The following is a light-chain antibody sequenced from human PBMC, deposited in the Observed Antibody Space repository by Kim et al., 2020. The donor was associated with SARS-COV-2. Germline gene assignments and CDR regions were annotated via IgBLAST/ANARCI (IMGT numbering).Light chain of an antibody. V-gene: IGLV10-54*01. CDR1: SNNVGIQG. CDR3: SAWDRSLRGWV. Sequence: QAGLTQPPSVSKDLRQTATLTCTGNSNNVGIQGAAWLQQHQGHPPKVLFYRNNKRPSGISERLSASRSGNTASLTITGLQPEDEADYYCSAWDRSLRGWVFGGGTQLTVL. CDR2: RNN. J-gene: IGLJ3*02.